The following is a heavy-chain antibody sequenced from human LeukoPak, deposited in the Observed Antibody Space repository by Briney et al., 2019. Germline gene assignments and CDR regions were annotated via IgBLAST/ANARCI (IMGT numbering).Heavy chain of an antibody. CDR2: IYYSGST. D-gene: IGHD3-3*01. J-gene: IGHJ3*02. CDR3: ARPYGPRYYDFWSGYSPLGAFDI. V-gene: IGHV4-59*05. Sequence: SETLSLTCTVSGDSISASYWSWIRQPPGKGLEWIGSIYYSGSTYYNPSLKSRVTISVDTSKNQFSLKLSSVTAADTAVYYCARPYGPRYYDFWSGYSPLGAFDIWGQGTMVTVSS. CDR1: GDSISASY.